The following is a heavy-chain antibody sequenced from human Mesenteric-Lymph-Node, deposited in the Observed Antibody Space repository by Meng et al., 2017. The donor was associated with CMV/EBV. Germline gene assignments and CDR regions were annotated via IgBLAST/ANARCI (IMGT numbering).Heavy chain of an antibody. D-gene: IGHD2-15*01. V-gene: IGHV4-39*07. J-gene: IGHJ4*02. CDR1: GGSISSSTYY. Sequence: GSLRLSCTVSGGSISSSTYYWGWIRQPPGKGLEWIGSIYSSGSTYYNPSLKSRVIISVDTSKNQFSLKLSSVTAADTAVYYCARGEGFCNGGTCYFDYWGQGTLVTVSS. CDR2: IYSSGST. CDR3: ARGEGFCNGGTCYFDY.